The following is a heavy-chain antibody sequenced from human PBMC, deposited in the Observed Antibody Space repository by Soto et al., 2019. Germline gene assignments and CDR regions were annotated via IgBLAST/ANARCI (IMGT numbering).Heavy chain of an antibody. CDR1: GYSFTSYW. J-gene: IGHJ3*02. CDR2: IDPSDSYT. CDR3: ASSAVSYYYDSSGRDAFEI. D-gene: IGHD3-22*01. Sequence: PGESLKISCKGSGYSFTSYWISWVRQMPGKGLEWMGRIDPSDSYTNYSPSFQGHVTISADKSISTAYLQWSSLKASDTAMYYCASSAVSYYYDSSGRDAFEIWGQGTMVTVSS. V-gene: IGHV5-10-1*01.